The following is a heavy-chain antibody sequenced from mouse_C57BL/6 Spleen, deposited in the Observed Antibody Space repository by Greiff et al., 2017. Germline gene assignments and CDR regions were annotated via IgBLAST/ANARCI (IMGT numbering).Heavy chain of an antibody. Sequence: ESGPGLVKPSQSLSLTCSVSGYSITSGYYWNWIRQFPGNKLEWMGYISYDGSNNYNPSLQNRISITRDTSKNQFFLKLNSVTTEDTATYYCAREETDYYGSSYRIFAYWGQGTLVTVSA. CDR3: AREETDYYGSSYRIFAY. D-gene: IGHD1-1*01. CDR2: ISYDGSN. V-gene: IGHV3-6*01. J-gene: IGHJ3*01. CDR1: GYSITSGYY.